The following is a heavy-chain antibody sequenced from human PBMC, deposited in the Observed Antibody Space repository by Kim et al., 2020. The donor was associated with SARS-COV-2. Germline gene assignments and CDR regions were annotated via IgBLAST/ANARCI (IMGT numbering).Heavy chain of an antibody. Sequence: GGSLRLSCVASGFTFNNYAMTWVRQAPGKGLAWVSGISGSGDYTFYADSVKGRFTISRDNSKNTAYLQMTSLRAEDTAVYYCGKSFYRGYYYMEVWGKGTTVNVTS. CDR2: ISGSGDYT. D-gene: IGHD3-16*02. J-gene: IGHJ6*03. V-gene: IGHV3-23*01. CDR3: GKSFYRGYYYMEV. CDR1: GFTFNNYA.